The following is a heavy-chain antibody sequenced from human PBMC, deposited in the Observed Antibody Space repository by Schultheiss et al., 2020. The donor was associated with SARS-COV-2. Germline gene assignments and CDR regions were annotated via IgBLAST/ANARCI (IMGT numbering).Heavy chain of an antibody. CDR2: VYVSGTT. J-gene: IGHJ5*02. CDR3: ARELAYLNWFDP. Sequence: SETLSLTCTVSGGSVNSGGYYWGWIRQPPGKGLEWIGYVYVSGTTNYNPSLESRVTISEDTSKNQFSLILTSVTAADTAVYYCARELAYLNWFDPWGQGTLVTVSS. CDR1: GGSVNSGGYY. D-gene: IGHD2-2*02. V-gene: IGHV4-61*08.